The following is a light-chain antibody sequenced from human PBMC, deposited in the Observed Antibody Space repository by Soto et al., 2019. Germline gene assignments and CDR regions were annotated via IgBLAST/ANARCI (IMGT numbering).Light chain of an antibody. CDR1: QDISHY. J-gene: IGKJ2*01. Sequence: DIQMTQSPSSLSASVGDRVTITCQASQDISHYLNWYQQKPGKAPKLLIYDASDLGTGVPSRFSGSTSGTDFTFTIASLQPEDIATYYCQQYDQIPYTFGQGTKLEVK. CDR3: QQYDQIPYT. V-gene: IGKV1-33*01. CDR2: DAS.